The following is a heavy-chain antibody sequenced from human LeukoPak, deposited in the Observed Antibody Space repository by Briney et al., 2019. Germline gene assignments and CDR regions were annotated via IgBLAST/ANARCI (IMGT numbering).Heavy chain of an antibody. Sequence: SETLSLTCTVSGGSISSYYWSWIRQPPGKGLEWIGYIYYSGSTYYNPSLKSRVTISVDTSKNQFSLKLSSVTAADTAVYYCARLGVPRGAFDIWGQGTMVTVSS. J-gene: IGHJ3*02. CDR1: GGSISSYY. CDR2: IYYSGST. D-gene: IGHD3-16*01. V-gene: IGHV4-59*08. CDR3: ARLGVPRGAFDI.